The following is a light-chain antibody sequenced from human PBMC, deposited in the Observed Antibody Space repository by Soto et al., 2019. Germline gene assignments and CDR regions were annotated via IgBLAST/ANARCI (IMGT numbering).Light chain of an antibody. CDR2: AAS. J-gene: IGKJ1*01. V-gene: IGKV1-39*01. CDR3: QQSYSTLTWT. Sequence: DIQMTQSPSSLSASVGARLTITCRACSSISSYLNWYQQKPEKAPKLLIYAASSLQSGVPSRFSGSGSGTDFTLTISSLQPEDFATYYCQQSYSTLTWTFGQGAKVQIK. CDR1: SSISSY.